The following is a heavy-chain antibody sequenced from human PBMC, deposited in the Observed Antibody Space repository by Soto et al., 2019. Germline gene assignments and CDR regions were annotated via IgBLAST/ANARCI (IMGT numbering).Heavy chain of an antibody. V-gene: IGHV1-69*06. CDR3: ARRATVAGEILDY. J-gene: IGHJ4*02. CDR2: IIPIFGTA. Sequence: SVKVSCKASGGTFSSYAISWVRQAPGQGLEWMGGIIPIFGTANYAQKFQGRVTITADKSTSTAYMELSSLRSEDTAVYYCARRATVAGEILDYWGQGTLVTVSS. CDR1: GGTFSSYA. D-gene: IGHD6-19*01.